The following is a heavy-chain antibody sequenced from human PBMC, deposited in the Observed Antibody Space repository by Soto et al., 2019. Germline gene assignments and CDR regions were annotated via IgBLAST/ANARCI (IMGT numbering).Heavy chain of an antibody. J-gene: IGHJ6*02. Sequence: SETLSLTCTVSGGSISSSSYYWGWIRQPPGQGLEWIGSIYYSGSTYYNPSLKSRVTMSVDTSKNQFSLKLSSVTAADTAVYYRASRFLEWLLTPESYYGMDVWGQGTTVT. V-gene: IGHV4-39*01. CDR3: ASRFLEWLLTPESYYGMDV. CDR1: GGSISSSSYY. CDR2: IYYSGST. D-gene: IGHD3-3*01.